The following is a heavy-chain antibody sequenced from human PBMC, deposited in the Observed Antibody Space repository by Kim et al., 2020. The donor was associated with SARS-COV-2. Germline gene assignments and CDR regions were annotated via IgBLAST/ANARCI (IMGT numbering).Heavy chain of an antibody. J-gene: IGHJ4*02. Sequence: VDSVKGRFAISGVNAKNSLYLQMNGLRAEDTAVYYCASAYSDIVATILDYWGQGTLVTVSS. CDR3: ASAYSDIVATILDY. V-gene: IGHV3-7*03. D-gene: IGHD5-12*01.